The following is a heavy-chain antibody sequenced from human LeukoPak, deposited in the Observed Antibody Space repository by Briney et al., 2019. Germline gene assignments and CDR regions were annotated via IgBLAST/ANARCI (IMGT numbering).Heavy chain of an antibody. CDR1: GFTFNSYW. CDR3: ARLIADRTVYDY. CDR2: IKQDGSEK. V-gene: IGHV3-7*01. D-gene: IGHD6-6*01. Sequence: GGSLRLSCAASGFTFNSYWTSWVRQAPGKGLGWVASIKQDGSEKYYVDSVKGRFTVSRDNATNSLYLQMNSLRAEDTAVYYCARLIADRTVYDYWGQGTLVTVSS. J-gene: IGHJ4*02.